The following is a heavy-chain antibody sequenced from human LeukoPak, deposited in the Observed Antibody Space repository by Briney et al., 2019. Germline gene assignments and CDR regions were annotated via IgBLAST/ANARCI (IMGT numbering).Heavy chain of an antibody. J-gene: IGHJ3*02. CDR1: GGSINSYY. V-gene: IGHV4-59*01. CDR3: AREGRLRRAYYYDSSGNTGYAFDI. CDR2: IYYSGRT. Sequence: PSETLSLTCTVSGGSINSYYWSWIRQPPGKGLEWIGYIYYSGRTNYSPSVKSRVTISVDTSKNHFSLTLSSVTAADTAVYYCAREGRLRRAYYYDSSGNTGYAFDIWGQGTMVTVSS. D-gene: IGHD3-22*01.